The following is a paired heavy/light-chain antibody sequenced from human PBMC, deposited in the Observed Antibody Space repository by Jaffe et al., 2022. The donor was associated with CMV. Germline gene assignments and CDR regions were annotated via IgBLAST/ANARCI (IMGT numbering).Heavy chain of an antibody. D-gene: IGHD6-13*01. J-gene: IGHJ6*02. CDR3: ARGGPSWYERSVGYYYYGMDV. CDR2: IYTSGST. CDR1: GGSISSYY. Sequence: QVQLQESGPGLVKPSETLSLTCTVSGGSISSYYWSWIRQPAGKGLEWIGRIYTSGSTNYNPSLKSRVTMSVDTSKNQFSLKLSSVTAADTAVYYCARGGPSWYERSVGYYYYGMDVWGQGTTVTVSS. V-gene: IGHV4-4*07.
Light chain of an antibody. CDR2: EVS. V-gene: IGKV2-29*02. J-gene: IGKJ2*01. CDR1: QSLLHSDGKTY. CDR3: MQGIHLPYT. Sequence: DIVMTQTPLSLSVTPGQPASISCKSSQSLLHSDGKTYLYWYLQKPGQSPQLLIYEVSSRFSGVPDRFSGSGSGTDFTLKISRVEAEDVGVYYCMQGIHLPYTFGQGTKLEIK.